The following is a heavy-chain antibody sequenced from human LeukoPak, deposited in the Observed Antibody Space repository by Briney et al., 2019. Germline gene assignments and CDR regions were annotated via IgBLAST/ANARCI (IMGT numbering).Heavy chain of an antibody. CDR3: ASNKYYYDSSGLHY. J-gene: IGHJ4*02. Sequence: GGSLRLSCAASGFTFSDYYMSWIRQAPGKGLEWVSYISSSGSTIYYADSVKGRFTISRDNAKNSLYLQMNSLRAEDTAVYYCASNKYYYDSSGLHYWGQGTLVTVSS. CDR2: ISSSGSTI. CDR1: GFTFSDYY. V-gene: IGHV3-11*04. D-gene: IGHD3-22*01.